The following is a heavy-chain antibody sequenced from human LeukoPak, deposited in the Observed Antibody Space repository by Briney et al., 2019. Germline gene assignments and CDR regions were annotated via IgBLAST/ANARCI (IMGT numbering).Heavy chain of an antibody. D-gene: IGHD3-16*01. CDR3: ARRRAASSLVDY. V-gene: IGHV4-39*01. J-gene: IGHJ4*02. CDR2: IYHSGVT. Sequence: SETLSLTCTVSGGSISSSDYRWVWIRQPPGMGLEWIGDIYHSGVTYYSPSLKSRITISLDKSKNQFSLMVTSVTAADTALYYCARRRAASSLVDYWGQGTLVTVSS. CDR1: GGSISSSDYR.